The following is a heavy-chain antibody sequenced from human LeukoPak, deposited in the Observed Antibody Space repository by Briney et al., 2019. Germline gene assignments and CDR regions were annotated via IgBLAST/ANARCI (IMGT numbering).Heavy chain of an antibody. CDR3: ASCSRNYYYDSSGGFDY. D-gene: IGHD3-22*01. CDR2: INPNSGGT. CDR1: GYTFTGYY. Sequence: ASVKVSCKASGYTFTGYYMHWVRQAPGQGLEWMGWINPNSGGTNYAQKFQGRVTMTRDTSISTAYMELSRLRSDDTAVYYCASCSRNYYYDSSGGFDYWGQGTLVTVPS. J-gene: IGHJ4*02. V-gene: IGHV1-2*02.